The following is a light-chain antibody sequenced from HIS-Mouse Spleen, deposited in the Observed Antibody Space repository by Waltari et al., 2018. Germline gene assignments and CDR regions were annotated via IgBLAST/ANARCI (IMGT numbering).Light chain of an antibody. CDR1: NLGSKS. CDR3: QVWDSSSDHVV. Sequence: SYVLTQPPSVSVAPGKTARITCGGNNLGSKSVHWYPQKPGQAPVLVVYDDSDRTSGIPERVSGSNSGNTATLTISRVEAGDEADYYCQVWDSSSDHVVFGGGTKLTVL. V-gene: IGLV3-21*03. J-gene: IGLJ2*01. CDR2: DDS.